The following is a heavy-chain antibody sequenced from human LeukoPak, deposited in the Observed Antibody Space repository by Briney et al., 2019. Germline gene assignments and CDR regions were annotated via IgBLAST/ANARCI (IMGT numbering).Heavy chain of an antibody. V-gene: IGHV3-7*04. CDR3: ARDWDGSGTSLDY. CDR2: IKEDGSEK. CDR1: GFTFSRYW. Sequence: GGSLRLSCAASGFTFSRYWMSWVRQAPGRGLEWVAMIKEDGSEKYYVDSVKGRFTISRDNAKNSLYLQMNSLRAEDTAVYYCARDWDGSGTSLDYWGQGTLVTVSS. D-gene: IGHD3-10*01. J-gene: IGHJ4*02.